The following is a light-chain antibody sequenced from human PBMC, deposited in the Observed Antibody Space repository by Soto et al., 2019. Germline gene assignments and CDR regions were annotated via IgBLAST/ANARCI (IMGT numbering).Light chain of an antibody. CDR3: CSYAGSSTVV. J-gene: IGLJ2*01. Sequence: QSALTQPASVSGSPGQSITISCTGTSSDVGSYNLVSWYQQHPGKAPKLMIYEVSKRPSGVSNRFSGSKSGNTASLTISGLQAEDEADYYCCSYAGSSTVVFGGGTKLPFL. CDR2: EVS. V-gene: IGLV2-23*02. CDR1: SSDVGSYNL.